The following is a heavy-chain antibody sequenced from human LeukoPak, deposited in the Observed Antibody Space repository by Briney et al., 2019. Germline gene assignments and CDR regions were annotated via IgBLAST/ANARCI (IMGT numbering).Heavy chain of an antibody. D-gene: IGHD5-18*01. CDR1: GGSISSGDYY. Sequence: SETLSLTCTVSGGSISSGDYYWSWIRQPPGKGLEWIGYIYYSGSTYYNPSRKSRVTISVDTSKNQFSLKLSSVTAADTAVYYCARERVTWIQLEYYFDYWGQGTLVTVSS. CDR2: IYYSGST. V-gene: IGHV4-30-4*01. J-gene: IGHJ4*02. CDR3: ARERVTWIQLEYYFDY.